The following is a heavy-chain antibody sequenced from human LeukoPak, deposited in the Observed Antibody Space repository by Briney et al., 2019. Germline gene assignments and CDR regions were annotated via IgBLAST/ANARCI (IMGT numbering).Heavy chain of an antibody. CDR2: IYYSGST. V-gene: IGHV4-30-4*01. J-gene: IGHJ4*02. Sequence: SETLSLTCTVSGDSISSGIYYWSWIRQPPGKGLEWIGYIYYSGSTYYNPSLKSRVTISVDTSKNQFSLKLSSVTAADTAVYYCARVAGSYYFGYWGQGTLVTVSS. D-gene: IGHD1-26*01. CDR1: GDSISSGIYY. CDR3: ARVAGSYYFGY.